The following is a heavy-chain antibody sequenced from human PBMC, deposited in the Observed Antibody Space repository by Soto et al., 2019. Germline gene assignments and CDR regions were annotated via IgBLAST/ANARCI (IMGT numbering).Heavy chain of an antibody. CDR2: ISGRDDSA. CDR3: VKGAWLDY. Sequence: GESLKISCAASGLTFSTFDMSWVRQPPGKGLEWVSVISGRDDSANYADSVKGRFTISKDKSSNTLYLQMNNLRAEDTAVYYCVKGAWLDYWGQGTLVTVSS. V-gene: IGHV3-23*01. J-gene: IGHJ4*02. CDR1: GLTFSTFD. D-gene: IGHD6-19*01.